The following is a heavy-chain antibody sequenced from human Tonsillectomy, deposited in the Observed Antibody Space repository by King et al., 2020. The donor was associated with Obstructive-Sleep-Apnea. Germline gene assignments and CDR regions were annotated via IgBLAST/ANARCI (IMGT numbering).Heavy chain of an antibody. J-gene: IGHJ4*02. CDR2: IYYSGST. D-gene: IGHD3-10*02. CDR3: ARCSPYYFDY. V-gene: IGHV4-31*03. Sequence: VPLQESGPGLVKPSQTLSLTCIVSGGSISSDGYYWSWIRQHPGKGLEWIAYIYYSGSTYYNPSLKSRVTISVDTSKNQLSLKLSSMTAADTAVYYCARCSPYYFDYWGQGTLVTVSS. CDR1: GGSISSDGYY.